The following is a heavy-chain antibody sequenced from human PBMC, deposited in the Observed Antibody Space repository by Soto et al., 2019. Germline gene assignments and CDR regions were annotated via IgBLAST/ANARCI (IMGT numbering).Heavy chain of an antibody. CDR3: ARVPMYSSSGYYYYYGMDV. CDR1: GYTFTGYY. CDR2: INPDSGGT. V-gene: IGHV1-2*04. Sequence: ASVKVSCKASGYTFTGYYMHWVRQAPGQGLEWMGWINPDSGGTNYAQKFQGWVTMTRDTSISTAYMELSRLRSDDTAVYYCARVPMYSSSGYYYYYGMDVWGQGTTVTVSS. J-gene: IGHJ6*02. D-gene: IGHD6-6*01.